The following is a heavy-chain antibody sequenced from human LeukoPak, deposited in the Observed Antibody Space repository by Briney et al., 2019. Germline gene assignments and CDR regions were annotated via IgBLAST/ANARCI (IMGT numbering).Heavy chain of an antibody. D-gene: IGHD3-10*01. CDR1: GFTFSSYA. Sequence: GGSLRLSCAASGFTFSSYAMSWVRQAPGKGLELVSAINGSGGSTYYADSVKGRFTISRDNSKNTLYLQMNSLRAADPAVYYCAKAGRSWFGELPTAYWGQGTLVTVSS. V-gene: IGHV3-23*01. CDR3: AKAGRSWFGELPTAY. CDR2: INGSGGST. J-gene: IGHJ4*02.